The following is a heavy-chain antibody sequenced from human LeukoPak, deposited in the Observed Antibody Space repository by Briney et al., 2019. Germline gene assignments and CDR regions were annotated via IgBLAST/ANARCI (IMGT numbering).Heavy chain of an antibody. CDR2: IYDSGTT. CDR1: GFTVSSNY. D-gene: IGHD6-19*01. J-gene: IGHJ4*02. Sequence: PGGSLRLSCETSGFTVSSNYMSWVRQAPGKGLEWVSVIYDSGTTYYADSVKGRFLIFRDTPKNTVYLQTNSLRVEDTAVYYCAGRRSSGWYAYWGQGTLVTVPS. CDR3: AGRRSSGWYAY. V-gene: IGHV3-53*01.